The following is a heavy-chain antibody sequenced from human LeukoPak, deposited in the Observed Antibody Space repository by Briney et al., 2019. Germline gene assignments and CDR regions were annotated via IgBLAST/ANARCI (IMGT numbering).Heavy chain of an antibody. CDR1: GGSISSNNYY. Sequence: SETLSLTCTVSGGSISSNNYYWGWIRQPPGKGLEWIGNIYYSGSAYYNPSLKSRVSISVDTSKNQFSLKLSSVTAADTAVYYCQSRFLEWLLDYWGQGTLVTVSS. CDR2: IYYSGSA. J-gene: IGHJ4*02. V-gene: IGHV4-39*01. D-gene: IGHD3-3*01. CDR3: QSRFLEWLLDY.